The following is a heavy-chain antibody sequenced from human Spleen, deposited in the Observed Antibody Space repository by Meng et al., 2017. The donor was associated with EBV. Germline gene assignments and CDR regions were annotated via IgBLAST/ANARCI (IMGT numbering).Heavy chain of an antibody. CDR3: ARTLRERLFDWF. J-gene: IGHJ4*02. V-gene: IGHV4-30-2*01. CDR2: FYHIGST. Sequence: QLQLQESGSVLVKPSQTLSLTCAVSGASISSNTYSWSWIRQPPGKGLEWIGYFYHIGSTYYNPSLKSRITISVDRSKNQFSLNLDSVTAADTAVYYCARTLRERLFDWFWSQGTLVTVSS. D-gene: IGHD3-9*01. CDR1: GASISSNTYS.